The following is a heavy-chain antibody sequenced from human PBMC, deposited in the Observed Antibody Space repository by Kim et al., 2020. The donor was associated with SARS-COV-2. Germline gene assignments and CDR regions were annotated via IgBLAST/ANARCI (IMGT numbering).Heavy chain of an antibody. CDR2: INRNGNII. J-gene: IGHJ3*02. CDR3: GGYTPGGAFDI. D-gene: IGHD5-18*01. CDR1: GFIFSSFE. V-gene: IGHV3-48*03. Sequence: GGSLRLSCAAYGFIFSSFEMNWVRQAPGKGLEWVSYINRNGNIIYYADSVKGRFTISRDNAKNSLYLQMNSLRAEDTAVYYCGGYTPGGAFDIWGQGTMVTVSS.